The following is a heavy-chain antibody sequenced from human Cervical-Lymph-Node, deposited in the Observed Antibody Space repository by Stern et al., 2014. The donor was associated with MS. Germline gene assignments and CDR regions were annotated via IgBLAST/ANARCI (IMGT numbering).Heavy chain of an antibody. D-gene: IGHD2-21*02. CDR3: ARGTYCGGDCYWYFDL. Sequence: QVQLQESGPGLVKPSETLSLTCNVSGDSMSGFYWTWIRQPPGKGLEWIGYMLNSGNANTNPSLKRRVTISVDASKRQFSLRLTSVTAADTAVYYCARGTYCGGDCYWYFDLWGRGTLVTVSS. CDR1: GDSMSGFY. CDR2: MLNSGNA. V-gene: IGHV4-59*01. J-gene: IGHJ2*01.